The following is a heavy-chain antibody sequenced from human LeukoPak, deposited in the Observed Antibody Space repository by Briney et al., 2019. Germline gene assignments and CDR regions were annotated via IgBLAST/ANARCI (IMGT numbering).Heavy chain of an antibody. J-gene: IGHJ5*02. CDR2: IKEDGTKK. V-gene: IGHV3-7*01. Sequence: GFLRLSCAASGFTFNTFWMSWVRQTPGKGLEWVANIKEDGTKKYYVDSVKGRFTISRDNAENSLYLQMNSLRAEDTAVYYCARDAAGYDPWGQGTLATVSS. D-gene: IGHD6-13*01. CDR1: GFTFNTFW. CDR3: ARDAAGYDP.